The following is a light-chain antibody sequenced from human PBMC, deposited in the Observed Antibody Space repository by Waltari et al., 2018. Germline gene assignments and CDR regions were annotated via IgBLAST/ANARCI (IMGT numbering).Light chain of an antibody. CDR3: YSRDSSGDHLRV. V-gene: IGLV3-19*01. Sequence: SSELTQDPAVSVALGQTVRIPCQGDGLRGYYASWYQQKPGQAPVLVIFGKNNRPSGIPDRFSGSSSGNTVSLTITGAQAEDEADYYCYSRDSSGDHLRVFGTGTRVTVL. J-gene: IGLJ1*01. CDR1: GLRGYY. CDR2: GKN.